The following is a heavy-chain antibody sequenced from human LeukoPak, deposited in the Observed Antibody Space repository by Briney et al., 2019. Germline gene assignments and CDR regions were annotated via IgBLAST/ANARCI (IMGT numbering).Heavy chain of an antibody. Sequence: SETLSLTCTVSGGSISSNAYYWAWIRQPPGKGLEWIGSIYSSVSTYYNPSLKSRVTISVDTSKNQFSLKLSSVTAADTAVYYCARVRSSLNFDYWGQGTLVTVSS. CDR3: ARVRSSLNFDY. D-gene: IGHD6-13*01. J-gene: IGHJ4*02. CDR1: GGSISSNAYY. CDR2: IYSSVST. V-gene: IGHV4-39*07.